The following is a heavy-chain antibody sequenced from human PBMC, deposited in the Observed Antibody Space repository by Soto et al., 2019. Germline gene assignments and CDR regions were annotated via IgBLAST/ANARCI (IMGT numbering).Heavy chain of an antibody. CDR2: ISGSGGST. CDR3: AKPKSIAAGSSLFYYYYMDV. D-gene: IGHD6-13*01. V-gene: IGHV3-23*01. J-gene: IGHJ6*03. CDR1: GFTFSSYA. Sequence: GGSLRLSCAASGFTFSSYAMSWVRQAPGKGLEWVSAISGSGGSTYYADSVKGRFTISRDNSKNTLYLQMNSLRAEDTAVYYCAKPKSIAAGSSLFYYYYMDVWGKGTTVTVSS.